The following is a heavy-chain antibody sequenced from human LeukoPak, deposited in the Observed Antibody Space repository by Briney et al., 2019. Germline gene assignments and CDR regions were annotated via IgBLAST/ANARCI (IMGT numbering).Heavy chain of an antibody. J-gene: IGHJ3*02. CDR3: ARDYRGYSYGRDAFDI. CDR2: ISSSSSYI. V-gene: IGHV3-21*01. D-gene: IGHD5-18*01. CDR1: GFTFNSYS. Sequence: GGSLRLSCAAYGFTFNSYSMNWVRQSPGKGLEWVSSISSSSSYIYYAESVKGRFTISRDNATNSLYLQMNSLRAYDTAVYYFARDYRGYSYGRDAFDIWGQGTMVTGSS.